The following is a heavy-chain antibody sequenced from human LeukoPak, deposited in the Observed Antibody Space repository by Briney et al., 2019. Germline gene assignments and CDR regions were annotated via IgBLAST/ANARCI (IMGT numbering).Heavy chain of an antibody. Sequence: GGPLQISCQCSGDIFTSYWIGWVRQLPGKGREGMGIIYPGDSDTRYSPSFLGQLSISADKSITTAYLQWSSLKASDAAMYYCARIAVAGTTTEYYFDYWGQGTLVTVSS. D-gene: IGHD6-19*01. CDR2: IYPGDSDT. CDR3: ARIAVAGTTTEYYFDY. V-gene: IGHV5-51*01. J-gene: IGHJ4*02. CDR1: GDIFTSYW.